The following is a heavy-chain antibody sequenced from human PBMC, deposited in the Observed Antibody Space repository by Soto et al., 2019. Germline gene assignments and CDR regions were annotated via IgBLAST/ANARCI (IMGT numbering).Heavy chain of an antibody. CDR2: ISGSSSTM. J-gene: IGHJ4*02. V-gene: IGHV3-48*01. CDR1: GFTFSRYT. Sequence: EVQLVESGGGLVQPGGSLRLACAASGFTFSRYTMNWVRQAPGKGLEWVSYISGSSSTMYYADSVKGRFTISRHNAKNSLFLQMNSLRAEDTAVYYGARDPFSNDYNDHGASGGQGTLVIVSS. CDR3: ARDPFSNDYNDHGAS. D-gene: IGHD4-4*01.